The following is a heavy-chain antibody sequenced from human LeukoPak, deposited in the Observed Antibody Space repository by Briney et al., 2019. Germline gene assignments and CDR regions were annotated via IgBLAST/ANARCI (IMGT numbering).Heavy chain of an antibody. CDR3: VKAPRGSAMVTYFDY. CDR1: GGSISSYY. CDR2: IYYSGST. D-gene: IGHD5-18*01. Sequence: SETLSLTCTVSGGSISSYYWSWIRQPPGKGLEWIGYIYYSGSTNYNPSLKSRVTISVDTSKNQFSLKLSSVTAADTAVYYCVKAPRGSAMVTYFDYWGQGTLVTVSS. J-gene: IGHJ4*02. V-gene: IGHV4-59*08.